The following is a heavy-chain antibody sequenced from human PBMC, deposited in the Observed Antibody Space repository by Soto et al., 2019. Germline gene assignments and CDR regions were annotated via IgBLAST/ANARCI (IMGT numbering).Heavy chain of an antibody. Sequence: QVQLVESGGGVVQPGRSLRLSCAASGFTFSSYGMHWVRQAPGKGLEWVAVIWYDGSNKYYADSVKGRFTISRDNSKNTLYLQMNSLRAEETAVYYCARDPSSSYAFDIWGQGTMVTVSS. J-gene: IGHJ3*02. CDR1: GFTFSSYG. V-gene: IGHV3-33*01. D-gene: IGHD6-6*01. CDR2: IWYDGSNK. CDR3: ARDPSSSYAFDI.